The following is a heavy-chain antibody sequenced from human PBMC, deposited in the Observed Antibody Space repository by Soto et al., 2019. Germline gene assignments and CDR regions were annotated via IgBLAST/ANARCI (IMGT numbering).Heavy chain of an antibody. CDR1: GFSFSTYG. J-gene: IGHJ6*02. D-gene: IGHD6-13*01. CDR3: AKVERIAPTDFYHDMDV. V-gene: IGHV3-30*18. Sequence: GGSLRLSCAASGFSFSTYGMHWVRQAPGKGLEWVAVISSDGRNKFYADSVKGRFTVSRDNSKSTLLLQMDSLRAEDTAVYYCAKVERIAPTDFYHDMDVWGQGTTVTVSS. CDR2: ISSDGRNK.